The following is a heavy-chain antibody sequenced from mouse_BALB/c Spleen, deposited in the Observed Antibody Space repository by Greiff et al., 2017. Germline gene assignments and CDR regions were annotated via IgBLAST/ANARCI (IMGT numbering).Heavy chain of an antibody. CDR1: GFTFSDYY. V-gene: IGHV5-4*02. CDR2: ISDGGSYT. J-gene: IGHJ3*01. CDR3: ARAYDYDDAY. Sequence: EVQGVESGGGLVKPGGSLKLSCAASGFTFSDYYMYWVRQTPEKRLEWVATISDGGSYTYYPDSVKGRFTISRDNAKNNLYLQMSSLKSEDTAMYYCARAYDYDDAYWGQGTLVTVSS. D-gene: IGHD2-4*01.